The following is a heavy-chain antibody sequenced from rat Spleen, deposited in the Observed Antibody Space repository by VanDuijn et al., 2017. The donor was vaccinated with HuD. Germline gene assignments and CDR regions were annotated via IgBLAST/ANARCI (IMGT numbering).Heavy chain of an antibody. V-gene: IGHV5S13*01. D-gene: IGHD4-1*01. Sequence: EVHLVESGGGLVQPGRPLKISCADSVLNFSDYDMAWVRQAPTRGLEWIASISTGGGNTYYRDSVKGRFTISRDDAKNTQYLQMDSLRSEDTATYYCARQNYGTFFYWGQGTLVTVSS. J-gene: IGHJ3*01. CDR1: VLNFSDYD. CDR2: ISTGGGNT. CDR3: ARQNYGTFFY.